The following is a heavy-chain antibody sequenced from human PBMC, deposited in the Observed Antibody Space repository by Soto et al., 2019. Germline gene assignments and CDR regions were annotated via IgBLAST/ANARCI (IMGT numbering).Heavy chain of an antibody. CDR3: ATGGYYYYGMDV. J-gene: IGHJ6*02. CDR2: INAGNGNT. CDR1: GYTFTSYA. D-gene: IGHD3-10*01. Sequence: ASVKVSCKASGYTFTSYAMHWVRQAPGQRLEWMGWINAGNGNTKYSQKFQGRVTITRDTSASTAYMELSSLRSEDTAVYYCATGGYYYYGMDVWGQGTMVTVSS. V-gene: IGHV1-3*01.